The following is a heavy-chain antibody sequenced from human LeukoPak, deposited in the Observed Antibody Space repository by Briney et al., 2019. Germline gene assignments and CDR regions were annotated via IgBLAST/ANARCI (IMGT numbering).Heavy chain of an antibody. V-gene: IGHV3-73*01. D-gene: IGHD1-26*01. Sequence: GGSLKLSCAASGFTFSDSAMHWVRQASGKGLEWIGRIRSKAKSYATAYVGSVKGRFTISRDDSKSTAYLQMNSLKTEDTAVYYCASIVGGTSIDYWGQGTLVTVSS. CDR2: IRSKAKSYAT. CDR3: ASIVGGTSIDY. J-gene: IGHJ4*02. CDR1: GFTFSDSA.